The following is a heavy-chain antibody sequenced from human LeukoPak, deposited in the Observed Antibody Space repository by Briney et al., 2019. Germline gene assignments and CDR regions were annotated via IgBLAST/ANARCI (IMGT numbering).Heavy chain of an antibody. V-gene: IGHV3-23*01. CDR1: GFFFRDYT. Sequence: GGSLRLSCAASGFFFRDYTMTWVRQAPGKGLEWVSTISGRGDDTHYADSVKGRFTISRDNSKNTLYPQMNRLRAEDTALFYCAKEVEGSGYYHLDKWGQGTLVAVSS. CDR2: ISGRGDDT. CDR3: AKEVEGSGYYHLDK. D-gene: IGHD3-22*01. J-gene: IGHJ4*02.